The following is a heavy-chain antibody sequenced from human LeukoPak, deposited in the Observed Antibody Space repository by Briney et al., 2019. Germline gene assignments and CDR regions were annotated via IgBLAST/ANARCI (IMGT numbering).Heavy chain of an antibody. Sequence: GGSLRLSCEASGFTFSSYWMSWVRQAPGKGLEWVANIKTDGSEKYYVDSVKGRFTISRDNAKNSLYLQMNSLRAEDTAVYNCARDYTGYFPWGQGTLVTVSS. V-gene: IGHV3-7*03. CDR1: GFTFSSYW. D-gene: IGHD3-9*01. CDR2: IKTDGSEK. J-gene: IGHJ5*02. CDR3: ARDYTGYFP.